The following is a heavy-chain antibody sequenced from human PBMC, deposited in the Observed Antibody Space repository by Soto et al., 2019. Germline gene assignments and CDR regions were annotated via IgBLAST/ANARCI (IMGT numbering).Heavy chain of an antibody. CDR3: ARAADSSYYTDY. V-gene: IGHV4-59*01. CDR1: GGSISSYY. J-gene: IGHJ4*02. CDR2: IQYSEST. D-gene: IGHD1-26*01. Sequence: SETLSLTCTVYGGSISSYYWSWIRQPPGKGLEWIGYIQYSESTNYNPSLKSRVTISVDTSKNQFSLKLSSVTAADTAVYYCARAADSSYYTDYRGQGTVDTVSS.